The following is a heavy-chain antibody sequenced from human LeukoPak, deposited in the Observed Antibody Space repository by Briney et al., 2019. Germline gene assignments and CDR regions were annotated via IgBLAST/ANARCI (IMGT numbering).Heavy chain of an antibody. CDR1: GYTFTSYY. V-gene: IGHV1-46*01. CDR3: ASAVGYSYGFDAFDI. CDR2: INPSGGST. Sequence: ASVKVSCKXSGYTFTSYYMHWVRQAPGQGLEWMGIINPSGGSTSYAQKFQGRVTMTRDTSTSTVYMELSSLRSEDTAVYYCASAVGYSYGFDAFDIWGQGTMVTVSS. J-gene: IGHJ3*02. D-gene: IGHD5-18*01.